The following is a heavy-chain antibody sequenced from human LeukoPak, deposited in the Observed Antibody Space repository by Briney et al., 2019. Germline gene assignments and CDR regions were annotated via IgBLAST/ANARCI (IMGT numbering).Heavy chain of an antibody. CDR2: IVVGSGNT. CDR1: GFTFTSSA. D-gene: IGHD2-15*01. V-gene: IGHV1-58*02. CDR3: AAVALYCSGGSCKTFDY. Sequence: ASVKVSCKASGFTFTSSAMQWVRQARGQRLEWIGWIVVGSGNTNYAQKFQERVTITRDMATSTAYMELSSLRSEDTAVYYCAAVALYCSGGSCKTFDYWGQGTLVTVSS. J-gene: IGHJ4*02.